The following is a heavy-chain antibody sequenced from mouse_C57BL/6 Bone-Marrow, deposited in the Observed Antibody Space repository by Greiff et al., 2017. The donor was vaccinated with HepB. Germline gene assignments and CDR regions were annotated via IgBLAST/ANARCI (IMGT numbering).Heavy chain of an antibody. CDR3: ARRSYYGSSPAWFAY. D-gene: IGHD1-1*01. CDR2: IYPGSGST. Sequence: QVQLKQPGAELVKPGASVKMSCKASGYTFTSYWITWVKQRPGQGLEWIGDIYPGSGSTNYNEKFKSKATLTVDTSSSTAYMQLSSLTSEDSAVYYCARRSYYGSSPAWFAYWGQGTLVTVSA. CDR1: GYTFTSYW. J-gene: IGHJ3*01. V-gene: IGHV1-55*01.